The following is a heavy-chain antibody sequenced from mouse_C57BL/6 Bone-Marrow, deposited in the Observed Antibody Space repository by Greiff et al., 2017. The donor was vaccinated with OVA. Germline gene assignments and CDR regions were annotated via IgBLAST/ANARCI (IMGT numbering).Heavy chain of an antibody. CDR2: ISDGGSYT. V-gene: IGHV5-4*01. CDR3: ARDRPYFDY. J-gene: IGHJ2*01. CDR1: GFTFSSYA. Sequence: EVKLVESGGGLVKPGGSLKLSCAASGFTFSSYAMSWVRQTPEKRLEWVATISDGGSYTYYPDNVKGRFTISRDNATNNLYLQMSHLKSADTAMYYCARDRPYFDYWGQGTTLTVSS.